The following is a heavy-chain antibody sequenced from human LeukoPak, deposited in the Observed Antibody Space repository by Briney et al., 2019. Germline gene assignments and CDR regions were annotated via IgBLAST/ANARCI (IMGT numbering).Heavy chain of an antibody. J-gene: IGHJ4*02. V-gene: IGHV1-24*01. D-gene: IGHD1-26*01. CDR2: FDPEDGET. Sequence: ASVKVSCKASGYTFTGYYMHWVRQAPGQGLEWMGGFDPEDGETIYAQKFQGRVTMTEDTSTDTAYMELSSLRSEDTAVYYCATGQKWAPFDYWGQGTLVTVSS. CDR1: GYTFTGYY. CDR3: ATGQKWAPFDY.